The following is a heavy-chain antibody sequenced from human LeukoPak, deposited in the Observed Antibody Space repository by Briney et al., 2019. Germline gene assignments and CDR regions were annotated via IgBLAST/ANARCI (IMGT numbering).Heavy chain of an antibody. J-gene: IGHJ6*02. V-gene: IGHV3-7*03. Sequence: GGSLRLSCAVSGFTFSGFWMSWSRQAPGKGLEWVASINSDGSEGYYADVVKGRFTISRDNAKNSLYLQMNSLRAEDTALYYCVKDRDFWSGLDVWGQGTTVTVSS. D-gene: IGHD3-3*01. CDR3: VKDRDFWSGLDV. CDR2: INSDGSEG. CDR1: GFTFSGFW.